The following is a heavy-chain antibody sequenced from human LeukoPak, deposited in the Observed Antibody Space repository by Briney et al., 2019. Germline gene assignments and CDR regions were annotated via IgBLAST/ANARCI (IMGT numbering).Heavy chain of an antibody. V-gene: IGHV3-7*03. D-gene: IGHD3-10*01. CDR2: IKQDGSEK. CDR3: AKDYGSGSYYKGYAFDI. Sequence: GGSLRLSCAASGFTFSSYWMSWVRQAPGKGLEWVANIKQDGSEKYYVDSVKGRFTISRDNAKNSLYLQMNSLRAEDTAVYYCAKDYGSGSYYKGYAFDIWGQGTMVTVSS. CDR1: GFTFSSYW. J-gene: IGHJ3*02.